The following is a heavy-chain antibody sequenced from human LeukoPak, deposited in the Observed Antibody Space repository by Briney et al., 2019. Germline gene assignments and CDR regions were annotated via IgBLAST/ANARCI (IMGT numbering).Heavy chain of an antibody. Sequence: ASVNVSCKASGYTFTSHGISWVRQAPGQGLQWMGWISSYNGNTNYAQNLQGRVTMTTDTSTTTAYMELRSLRSDDTAVYYCVREVAYSGSYKWDYWGQGTLVTVSS. CDR3: VREVAYSGSYKWDY. CDR1: GYTFTSHG. D-gene: IGHD1-26*01. V-gene: IGHV1-18*01. J-gene: IGHJ4*02. CDR2: ISSYNGNT.